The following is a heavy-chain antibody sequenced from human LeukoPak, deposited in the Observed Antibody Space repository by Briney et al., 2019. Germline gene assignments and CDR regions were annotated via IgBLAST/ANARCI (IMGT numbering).Heavy chain of an antibody. CDR3: ASEAMKIKHRITMIVVALDY. V-gene: IGHV1-69*05. D-gene: IGHD3-22*01. CDR2: IIPIFGTA. J-gene: IGHJ4*02. Sequence: SVKVSCKASGGTFSSYAISWVRQAPGQGLEWMVRIIPIFGTANYAQKFQGRVTITTDESTSTAYMELSSLRSEDTAVYYCASEAMKIKHRITMIVVALDYWGQGTLVTVSS. CDR1: GGTFSSYA.